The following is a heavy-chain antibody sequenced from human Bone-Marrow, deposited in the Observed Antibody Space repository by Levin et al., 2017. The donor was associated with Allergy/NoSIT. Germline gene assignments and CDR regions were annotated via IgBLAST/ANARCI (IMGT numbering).Heavy chain of an antibody. CDR1: GFTFSSYA. V-gene: IGHV3-23*01. CDR2: ISGSGGDA. D-gene: IGHD6-13*01. CDR3: AKDLIAGAAGDPRYWYFDL. J-gene: IGHJ2*01. Sequence: PGGSLRLSCAGSGFTFSSYAMSWVRQAPGKGLDWVSGISGSGGDANYADSLKGRFTISRDNSKNTLYLQMNSLSAEDTAVYYCAKDLIAGAAGDPRYWYFDLWGRGTLVTVSS.